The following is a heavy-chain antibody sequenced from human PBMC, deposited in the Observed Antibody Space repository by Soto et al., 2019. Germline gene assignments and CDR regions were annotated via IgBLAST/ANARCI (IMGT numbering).Heavy chain of an antibody. V-gene: IGHV1-69*12. CDR2: IIPIFGTA. D-gene: IGHD4-17*01. J-gene: IGHJ3*02. CDR1: GGTFSSYA. Sequence: QVQLVQSGAEVKKPGSSVKVSCKASGGTFSSYAISWVRQAPGQGLEWMGGIIPIFGTANYAQKFQGRVTITADESTRTAYMERSSLRSRDTAVYYCARAVALVPTVISADALDIWGQGTMVTVSS. CDR3: ARAVALVPTVISADALDI.